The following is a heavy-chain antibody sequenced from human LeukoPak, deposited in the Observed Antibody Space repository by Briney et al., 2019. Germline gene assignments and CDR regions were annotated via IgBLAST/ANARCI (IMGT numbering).Heavy chain of an antibody. CDR2: IYYSGST. D-gene: IGHD2-21*02. Sequence: SETLSLTCTVSGGSISSYYWSWIRQPPGKGLEWIGYIYYSGSTNSNPSLKSRVTILIDTSKNQFSLKLSSVTAADTAVYYCERGNCGGDCYSINYYYGMDVWGQGTTVTVSS. CDR3: ERGNCGGDCYSINYYYGMDV. V-gene: IGHV4-59*01. J-gene: IGHJ6*02. CDR1: GGSISSYY.